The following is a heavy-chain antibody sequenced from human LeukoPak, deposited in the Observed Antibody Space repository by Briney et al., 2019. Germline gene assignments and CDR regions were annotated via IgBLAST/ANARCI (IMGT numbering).Heavy chain of an antibody. Sequence: SETLSLTCTVSGGSISSYYWSWIRQPPGKGLKWIGNIYYSGYTTYSPSLRCRVTISVDTSKNQFSLKLSSVTAADTAVYYCARETSQKGAHYMDVWGKGTTITISS. V-gene: IGHV4-59*01. J-gene: IGHJ6*03. CDR3: ARETSQKGAHYMDV. CDR1: GGSISSYY. D-gene: IGHD3-16*01. CDR2: IYYSGYT.